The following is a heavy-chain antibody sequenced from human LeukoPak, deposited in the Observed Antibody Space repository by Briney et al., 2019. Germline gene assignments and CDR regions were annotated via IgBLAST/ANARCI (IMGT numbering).Heavy chain of an antibody. V-gene: IGHV4-59*13. CDR3: ARDKRWPDAFDI. Sequence: SETLSLTCTVSGGSISSYYWSWIRQPLGKGLEWIGYIYYSGSTNYNPSLKSRVTISVDTSKNQFSLKLSSVTAADTAVYYCARDKRWPDAFDIWGQGTMVTVSS. CDR1: GGSISSYY. CDR2: IYYSGST. D-gene: IGHD5-24*01. J-gene: IGHJ3*02.